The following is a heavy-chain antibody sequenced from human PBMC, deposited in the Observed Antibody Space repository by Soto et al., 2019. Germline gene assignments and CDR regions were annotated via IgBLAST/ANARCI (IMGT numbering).Heavy chain of an antibody. D-gene: IGHD2-2*02. CDR1: EFALSSYS. V-gene: IGHV3-23*02. CDR3: TRDGVGYCSSDSCYTNWYDP. Sequence: GGPLRLSCAAAEFALSSYSMTWARPPPGKGLEWVSAISGSGGSTYYENYVKRRFTISRDNAKNTLYLQMNSLRGEDAAVFYCTRDGVGYCSSDSCYTNWYDPWGQGTLVTVTS. CDR2: ISGSGGST. J-gene: IGHJ5*02.